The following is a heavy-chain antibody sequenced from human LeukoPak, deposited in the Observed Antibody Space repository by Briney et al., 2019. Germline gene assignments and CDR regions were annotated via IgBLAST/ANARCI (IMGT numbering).Heavy chain of an antibody. CDR1: GFTFSSYA. Sequence: GGSLRLSCAASGFTFSSYAMNWVRQAPGKGLEWVSAISGSGGSTYYADSVKGRFTISRDNSKNTLYLQMNSLRAEDTAVYYCAKDHVSSGYYEGAFDIWGQGTMVTVSS. J-gene: IGHJ3*02. D-gene: IGHD3-22*01. CDR3: AKDHVSSGYYEGAFDI. CDR2: ISGSGGST. V-gene: IGHV3-23*01.